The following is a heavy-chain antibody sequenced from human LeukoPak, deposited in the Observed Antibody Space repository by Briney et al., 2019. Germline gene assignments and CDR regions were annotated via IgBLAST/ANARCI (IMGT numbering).Heavy chain of an antibody. CDR2: ISGGGDST. V-gene: IGHV3-23*01. D-gene: IGHD1-26*01. CDR3: AKDRARGGATDFGY. CDR1: GFTFSSYA. J-gene: IGHJ4*02. Sequence: GGSLRLSCAASGFTFSSYAMSWVRQAPGKGLEWVSAISGGGDSTYYADSVKGRFTISRDNSKNTLYLQMNSLRAEDTAVYYCAKDRARGGATDFGYWGQGTLVTVSS.